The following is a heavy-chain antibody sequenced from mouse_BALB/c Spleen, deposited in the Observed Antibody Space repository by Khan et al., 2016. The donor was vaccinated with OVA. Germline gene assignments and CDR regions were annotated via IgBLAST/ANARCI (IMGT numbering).Heavy chain of an antibody. CDR2: ISTGGAYT. CDR1: GFTFSTYG. D-gene: IGHD1-1*01. V-gene: IGHV5-6*01. CDR3: ARLAYYYSSEGFAY. J-gene: IGHJ3*01. Sequence: EVELVESGGDFVRPGGSLKLSCAASGFTFSTYGMSWVRQTPDKRLEWVATISTGGAYTYYPASVTGRFTISRDNAKNTLYLQLSSLKSEDTAIYYCARLAYYYSSEGFAYWGQGTLVTVSA.